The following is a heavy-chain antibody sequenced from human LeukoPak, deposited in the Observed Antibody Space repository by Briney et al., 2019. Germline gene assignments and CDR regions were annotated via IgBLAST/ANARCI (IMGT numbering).Heavy chain of an antibody. V-gene: IGHV3-48*01. D-gene: IGHD1-1*01. CDR3: ARDGISQNDAPQFDY. CDR1: GFTFSSYS. Sequence: PGGSLRLSCAASGFTFSSYSMNWVRQAPGKGLEWVSYISSSSTIHYADSVKGRFTISRDNAKNSLYLQMNSLRAEDTAVYYCARDGISQNDAPQFDYWGQGTLVTVSS. CDR2: ISSSSTI. J-gene: IGHJ4*02.